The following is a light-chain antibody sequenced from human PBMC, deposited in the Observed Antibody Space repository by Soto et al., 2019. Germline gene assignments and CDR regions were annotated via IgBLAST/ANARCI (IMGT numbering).Light chain of an antibody. Sequence: DIQMTQSPSTLSASIGDRVTITCRASQSITTFLAWYQQKPGKAPQILIYDASKLEPGVPSRLRGGGSGTQFTLTISSLQPDDFATYYCQQYYTYPLTFVGGTRVEIK. CDR3: QQYYTYPLT. J-gene: IGKJ4*01. CDR2: DAS. CDR1: QSITTF. V-gene: IGKV1-5*01.